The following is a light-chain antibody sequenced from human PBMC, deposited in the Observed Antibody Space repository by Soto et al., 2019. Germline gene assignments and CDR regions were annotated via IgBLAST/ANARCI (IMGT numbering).Light chain of an antibody. CDR3: QQYSSWLWT. J-gene: IGKJ1*01. CDR2: GAS. V-gene: IGKV3-15*01. CDR1: QSVSSD. Sequence: EIVLTQSPATLSSFPGDRVTLSCRASQSVSSDLAWYQQRPGQAPRLLIYGASTRASGVPARFSGSGSGTEFTLTISRLQSEDFAIYYCQQYSSWLWTFGQGTKVDIK.